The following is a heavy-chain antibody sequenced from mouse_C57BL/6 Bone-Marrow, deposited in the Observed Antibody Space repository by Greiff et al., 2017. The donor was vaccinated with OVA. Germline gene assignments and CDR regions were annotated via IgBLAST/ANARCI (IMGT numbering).Heavy chain of an antibody. CDR1: EYEFPSHD. J-gene: IGHJ1*03. CDR2: INSDGGST. D-gene: IGHD3-3*01. Sequence: EVKVVDSGGGLVQPGESLKLSCESNEYEFPSHDMSWVRKTPEKRLELVAAINSDGGSTYYPDTMERRFIISRDNTKKTLYLQMSSLRSEDTALYYCARLGSAYWYFDVWGTGTTVTVSS. V-gene: IGHV5-2*01. CDR3: ARLGSAYWYFDV.